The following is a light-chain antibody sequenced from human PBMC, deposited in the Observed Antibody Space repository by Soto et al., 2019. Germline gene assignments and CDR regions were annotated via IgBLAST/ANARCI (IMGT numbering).Light chain of an antibody. J-gene: IGLJ2*01. CDR1: NIGSIS. CDR2: YDH. V-gene: IGLV3-21*04. CDR3: QVWDTSSDQQV. Sequence: SYELTQPPSVSVAPGKTATIACGGDNIGSISVHWYQQKPGQAPVLVISYDHDRPSGIPERFSGSNSGSTATLTISRVEAGDEDDYYCQVWDTSSDQQVFGGGTQLTVL.